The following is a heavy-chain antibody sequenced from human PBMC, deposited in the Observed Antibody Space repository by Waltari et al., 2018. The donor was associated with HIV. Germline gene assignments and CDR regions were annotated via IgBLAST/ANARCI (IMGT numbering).Heavy chain of an antibody. V-gene: IGHV3-21*01. Sequence: EVQLVESGGGLVKPGGSLRLSCAASGFTFNTYNINWVRQAPGKGLEWVSFISSSSGYIYYADSVKGRVTLSRDNAKNSLFLQMTSLTAEDTAVYYCARGRMTGRGPGSYDAFDMWGQGTLVTVSS. D-gene: IGHD3-10*01. CDR3: ARGRMTGRGPGSYDAFDM. J-gene: IGHJ3*02. CDR2: ISSSSGYI. CDR1: GFTFNTYN.